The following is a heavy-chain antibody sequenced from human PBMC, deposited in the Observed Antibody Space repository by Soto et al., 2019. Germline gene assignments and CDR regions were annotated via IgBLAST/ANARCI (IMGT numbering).Heavy chain of an antibody. CDR2: ISSSSNYT. CDR1: GFTFSDYY. Sequence: GGSLRLSCAASGFTFSDYYMSWLRQAPGKGLEWVSYISSSSNYTNYADSVKGRFTISRDNAKNSLYLQMNSLTAEDTAVYYCARVFAVAEVPSEYYFDYWGQGTLVTVSS. CDR3: ARVFAVAEVPSEYYFDY. D-gene: IGHD2-15*01. J-gene: IGHJ4*02. V-gene: IGHV3-11*06.